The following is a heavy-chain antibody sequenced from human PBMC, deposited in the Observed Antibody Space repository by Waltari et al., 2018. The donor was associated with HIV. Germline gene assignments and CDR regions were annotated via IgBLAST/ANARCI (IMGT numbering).Heavy chain of an antibody. CDR2: ISSSSSYI. D-gene: IGHD5-18*01. CDR3: ARGGTAMVTDYYYGMDV. CDR1: GLTFSSYS. V-gene: IGHV3-21*01. J-gene: IGHJ6*02. Sequence: EVQLVVSGGGLVKPGGSLRLSCAASGLTFSSYSMNWVRQAPGKGLEWVSSISSSSSYIYYADSVKGRFTISRDNAKNSLYLQMNSLRAEDTAVYYCARGGTAMVTDYYYGMDVWGQGTTVTVSS.